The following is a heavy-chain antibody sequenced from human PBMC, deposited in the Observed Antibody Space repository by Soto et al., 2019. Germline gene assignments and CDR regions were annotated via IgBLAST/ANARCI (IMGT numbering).Heavy chain of an antibody. CDR3: ARDRVGYCSSTGCYRPGGYYYMDV. V-gene: IGHV4-31*03. CDR1: GGSISSGGYY. CDR2: IYYSGST. D-gene: IGHD2-2*01. J-gene: IGHJ6*03. Sequence: LSLTCTVSGGSISSGGYYWSWIRQHPGKGLEWIGYIYYSGSTYYNPSLKSRVTISVDTSKNQFSLKLSSVTAADTAVYYCARDRVGYCSSTGCYRPGGYYYMDVWGKGTTVTVSS.